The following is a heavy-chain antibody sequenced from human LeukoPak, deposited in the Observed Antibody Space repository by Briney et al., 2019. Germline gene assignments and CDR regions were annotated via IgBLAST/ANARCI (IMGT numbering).Heavy chain of an antibody. J-gene: IGHJ4*02. V-gene: IGHV3-21*01. Sequence: GGSLRLSCAASGFTFSSYSMNWVRQAPGKALEWVSSISSSSSYIYYADSVKGRFTISRDNAKNSLYLQMNSLRAEDTAVYYCARDYRDSFFDYWGQGTLVTVPS. D-gene: IGHD4-17*01. CDR2: ISSSSSYI. CDR1: GFTFSSYS. CDR3: ARDYRDSFFDY.